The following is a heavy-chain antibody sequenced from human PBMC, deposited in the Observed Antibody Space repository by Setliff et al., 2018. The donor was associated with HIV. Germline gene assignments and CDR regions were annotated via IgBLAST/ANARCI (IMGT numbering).Heavy chain of an antibody. Sequence: ASVKVSCKASGYTFTGNSDYYLHWVRQAPGQGPEWMGWINPYSGGTLYAQKFHGRVTMTRDTSVNTAYMELSSLRSDDSALYYCTRPLRTRSAIDPFRIWGQGTLVTVSS. D-gene: IGHD6-25*01. V-gene: IGHV1-2*02. J-gene: IGHJ3*02. CDR2: INPYSGGT. CDR1: GYTFTGNSDYY. CDR3: TRPLRTRSAIDPFRI.